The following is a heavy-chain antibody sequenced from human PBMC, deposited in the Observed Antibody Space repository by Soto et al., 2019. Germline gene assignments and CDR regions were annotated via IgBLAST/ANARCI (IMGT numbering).Heavy chain of an antibody. CDR1: GYTFSSYD. V-gene: IGHV1-18*01. J-gene: IGHJ4*02. Sequence: QVQLVQSGAEVTKPGASGKVSCKASGYTFSSYDITWVRQAPGQGLDWVGWISTYNGNPKYAPKFQGRVTMTTDTSTSTAYMELRSLRSDDTAVYYWARGQWELRYWGQGALVTVSS. CDR2: ISTYNGNP. CDR3: ARGQWELRY. D-gene: IGHD1-26*01.